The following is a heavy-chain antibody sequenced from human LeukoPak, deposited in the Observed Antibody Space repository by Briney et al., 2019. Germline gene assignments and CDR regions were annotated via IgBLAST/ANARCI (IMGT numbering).Heavy chain of an antibody. CDR2: IYYSGTT. Sequence: SSETLSLTCTVSGGSINSYYWTWIRQPPGKGLDWNGYIYYSGTTNYNPSLNSRVTISVDTSENQFSLKLSSVTAADTAVYYCARFGSLREPIHDYWGQGTPVTVSS. CDR3: ARFGSLREPIHDY. CDR1: GGSINSYY. V-gene: IGHV4-59*01. J-gene: IGHJ4*02. D-gene: IGHD3-16*01.